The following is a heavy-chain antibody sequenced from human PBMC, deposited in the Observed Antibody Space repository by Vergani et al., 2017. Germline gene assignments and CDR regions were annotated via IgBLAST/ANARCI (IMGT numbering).Heavy chain of an antibody. CDR1: GFTFSTYA. D-gene: IGHD4-23*01. CDR3: VKARDPNCKCGNCYSYYYGLDL. J-gene: IGHJ6*02. CDR2: LTGGGGST. Sequence: EVQLLESGGSLKQPGGSVRLSCAASGFTFSTYAMHWVRQAPGKGLEWVSALTGGGGSTYYADSFKGRFIISRDNSRDTLYLQMNSLRPEDTATYYCVKARDPNCKCGNCYSYYYGLDLWCQATTVTVSS. V-gene: IGHV3-23*01.